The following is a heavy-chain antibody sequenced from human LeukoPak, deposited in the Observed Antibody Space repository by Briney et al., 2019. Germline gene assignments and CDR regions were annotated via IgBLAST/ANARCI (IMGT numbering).Heavy chain of an antibody. CDR3: ARETMWLFAPGSFDY. CDR1: GFTFSSYW. Sequence: GGSLRLSCAASGFTFSSYWMHWVRQAPGKGLVWVSRINSDGSSTSYADSVKGRFTISRDNAKNTLYLQMNSLRAEDTAVYYCARETMWLFAPGSFDYWGQGTLVTVSS. J-gene: IGHJ4*02. D-gene: IGHD5-12*01. CDR2: INSDGSST. V-gene: IGHV3-74*01.